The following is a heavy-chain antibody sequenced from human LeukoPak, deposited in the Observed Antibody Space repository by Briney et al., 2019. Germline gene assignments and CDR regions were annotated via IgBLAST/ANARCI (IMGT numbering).Heavy chain of an antibody. CDR2: IYTSGST. V-gene: IGHV4-61*02. Sequence: PSETLSLTCTVSGGSISSGSYYWSWIRQPAGKGLEWIGRIYTSGSTNYNPSLTSRVTISVDTSKNQFSLKLSSVTAADPAVYYCARSHFRPSGYYYMDVWGKGTTVTVSS. J-gene: IGHJ6*03. CDR1: GGSISSGSYY. D-gene: IGHD3-3*02. CDR3: ARSHFRPSGYYYMDV.